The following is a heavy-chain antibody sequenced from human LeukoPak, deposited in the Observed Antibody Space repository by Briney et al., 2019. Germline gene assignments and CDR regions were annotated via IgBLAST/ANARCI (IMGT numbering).Heavy chain of an antibody. CDR1: GGSISSGGYY. J-gene: IGHJ4*02. Sequence: PSQTLSLTCTVSGGSISSGGYYWSWIRQHPGKGLQWIGYIYYSGSTKYNPSLKSRATISVDTSKNQFSLKLSSATAADTAVYYCASGSYYFDYWGQGTLVTVSS. V-gene: IGHV4-31*03. D-gene: IGHD1-26*01. CDR3: ASGSYYFDY. CDR2: IYYSGST.